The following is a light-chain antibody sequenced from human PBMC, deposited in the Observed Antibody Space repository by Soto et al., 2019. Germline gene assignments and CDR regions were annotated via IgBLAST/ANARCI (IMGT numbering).Light chain of an antibody. CDR1: SSDVGGYNY. CDR2: AVT. CDR3: SSYTSSSTL. V-gene: IGLV2-14*01. J-gene: IGLJ1*01. Sequence: LTQPPSVSGSPGQSITISCTGTSSDVGGYNYVSWYQQHPGKAPKLMIYAVTDRPSGVSSRFSGSKSGNTASLTISGLQAEDEADYYCSSYTSSSTLFGTGKKVIVL.